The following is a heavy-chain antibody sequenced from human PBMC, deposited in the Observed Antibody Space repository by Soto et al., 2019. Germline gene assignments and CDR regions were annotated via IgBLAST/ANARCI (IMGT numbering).Heavy chain of an antibody. J-gene: IGHJ4*02. CDR1: GESISSGGYY. Sequence: QVQLQESGPGLVKASQTLSLICSVSGESISSGGYYWSWIRHHPGKGLEWIGYIYDSESAYYNPSPMSRVTFSLDTSKIHLSLKLRSLTAADTAVYYCARASSSSSAADYWGQGTLITVSS. D-gene: IGHD6-6*01. V-gene: IGHV4-31*03. CDR3: ARASSSSSAADY. CDR2: IYDSESA.